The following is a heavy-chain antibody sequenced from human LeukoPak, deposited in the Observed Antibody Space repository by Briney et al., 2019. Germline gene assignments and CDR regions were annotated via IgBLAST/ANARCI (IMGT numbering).Heavy chain of an antibody. CDR2: IYYSGST. D-gene: IGHD3/OR15-3a*01. J-gene: IGHJ4*02. CDR1: GFTFSSYA. Sequence: PGGSLRLSCAASGFTFSSYAMSWIRQPPGKGLEWIGYIYYSGSTNYNPSLKSRVTISVDTSKNQFSLKLSSVTAADTAVYYCARHLMILGYFDYWGQGTLVTVSS. CDR3: ARHLMILGYFDY. V-gene: IGHV4-59*08.